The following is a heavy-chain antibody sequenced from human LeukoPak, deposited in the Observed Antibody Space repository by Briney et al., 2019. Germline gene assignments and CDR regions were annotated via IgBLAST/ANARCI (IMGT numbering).Heavy chain of an antibody. D-gene: IGHD3-10*01. CDR2: ISWNSGSI. J-gene: IGHJ4*02. CDR1: GFTFDDYA. CDR3: AKAESSMVRGVSLDY. Sequence: GGSLRLSCAASGFTFDDYAMPWVRQAPGKGLEWVSGISWNSGSIGYADSVKGRFTISRDNAKNSLYLQMNSLRAEDTALYYCAKAESSMVRGVSLDYWGQGTLVTVSS. V-gene: IGHV3-9*01.